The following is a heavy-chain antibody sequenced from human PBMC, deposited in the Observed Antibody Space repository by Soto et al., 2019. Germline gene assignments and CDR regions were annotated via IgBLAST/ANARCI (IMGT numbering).Heavy chain of an antibody. CDR3: AKVLHRRYNWNYVGFDY. Sequence: GGSLRLSCAASGFTFSSYAMSWVRQAPGKGLEWVSAISGSGGSTYYADSVKGRFTISRDNSKNTLYLQMNSLRAEDTAVYYCAKVLHRRYNWNYVGFDYWGQGTLVTVSS. CDR2: ISGSGGST. D-gene: IGHD1-7*01. V-gene: IGHV3-23*01. CDR1: GFTFSSYA. J-gene: IGHJ4*02.